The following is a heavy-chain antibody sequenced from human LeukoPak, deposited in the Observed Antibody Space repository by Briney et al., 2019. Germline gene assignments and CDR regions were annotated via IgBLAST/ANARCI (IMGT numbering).Heavy chain of an antibody. CDR3: AKWGDGMDV. V-gene: IGHV3-64*01. CDR1: GFTFSNYA. J-gene: IGHJ6*02. CDR2: INTNGDIT. Sequence: GGSLRLSCAASGFTFSNYAMHWVRQAPGKGLEYVSGINTNGDITYYANSLKGRFTISRDNSKNTLYLQMGSLKTEDMAVYYCAKWGDGMDVWGQGTTVTVSS. D-gene: IGHD3-16*01.